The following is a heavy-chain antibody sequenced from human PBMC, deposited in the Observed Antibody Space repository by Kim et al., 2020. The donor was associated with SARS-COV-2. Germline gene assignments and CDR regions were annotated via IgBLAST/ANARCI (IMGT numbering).Heavy chain of an antibody. V-gene: IGHV4-31*03. CDR2: SYYSGST. CDR1: GGSISSGGYY. D-gene: IGHD2-2*01. Sequence: SETLSLTCTVSGGSISSGGYYWSWIRQHPGKGLEWIGYSYYSGSTYYNPSLKSRISISVDTSKNQFSLKLSSVTAADTAVYYCARVRIVVPAARNWFDPWGQATLVTVSS. J-gene: IGHJ5*02. CDR3: ARVRIVVPAARNWFDP.